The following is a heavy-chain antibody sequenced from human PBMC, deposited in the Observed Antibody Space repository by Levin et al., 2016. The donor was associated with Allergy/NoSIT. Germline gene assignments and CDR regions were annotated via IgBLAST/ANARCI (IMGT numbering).Heavy chain of an antibody. V-gene: IGHV4-61*07. CDR3: AKPPPLWFGESEGYYYYYGMDV. CDR2: MHHSGST. Sequence: WIRQPPGKGLEWIGHMHHSGSTNYNPSLWSRITMSMDTSKNQISLKLSSVTAADTAVYYCAKPPPLWFGESEGYYYYYGMDVWGQGTTVTVSS. J-gene: IGHJ6*02. D-gene: IGHD3-10*01.